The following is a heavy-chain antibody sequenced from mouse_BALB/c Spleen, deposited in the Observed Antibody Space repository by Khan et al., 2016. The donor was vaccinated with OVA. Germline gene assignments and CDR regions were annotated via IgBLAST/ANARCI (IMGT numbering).Heavy chain of an antibody. CDR2: IYTGNSDT. V-gene: IGHV1-5*01. CDR3: TYDGYFVGWFAY. J-gene: IGHJ3*01. Sequence: VQLQQSGTVLARPGASVKMSCKASGSTFTSYWIHWVKQRPGQGLEWIGAIYTGNSDTSYNQRFKGKAKLTTVTSTSTADMELSSLTNEYSAVYYCTYDGYFVGWFAYWGQGTLVTVSA. CDR1: GSTFTSYW. D-gene: IGHD2-3*01.